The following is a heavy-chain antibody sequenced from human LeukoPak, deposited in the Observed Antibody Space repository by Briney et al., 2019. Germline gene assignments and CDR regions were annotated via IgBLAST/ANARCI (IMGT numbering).Heavy chain of an antibody. CDR3: ARWAYCGGDCYFLDY. CDR1: GGSLNTYY. V-gene: IGHV4-59*01. D-gene: IGHD2-21*02. J-gene: IGHJ4*02. Sequence: PSETLSLTCTVSGGSLNTYYWSWIRQPPEKGLEWIGHIYYTGSTTYSPSLNSRVTISLDTSKNQFSLRLGSVTAADTAVYYCARWAYCGGDCYFLDYWGQGTLVTVSS. CDR2: IYYTGST.